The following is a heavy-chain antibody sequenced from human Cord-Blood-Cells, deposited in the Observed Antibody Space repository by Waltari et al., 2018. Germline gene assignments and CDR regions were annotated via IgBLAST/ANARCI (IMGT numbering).Heavy chain of an antibody. Sequence: EVQLVESGGGLVKPGGSLRLSCAASGFTFSNAWLSWVRQAPGKGLEWVGRIKSKTDGGTTDYAAPVKGRFTISRDDSKNTLYLQMNSLKTEDTAVYYCTTDQNWVYYFDYWGQGTLVTVSS. D-gene: IGHD7-27*01. CDR3: TTDQNWVYYFDY. J-gene: IGHJ4*02. V-gene: IGHV3-15*01. CDR1: GFTFSNAW. CDR2: IKSKTDGGTT.